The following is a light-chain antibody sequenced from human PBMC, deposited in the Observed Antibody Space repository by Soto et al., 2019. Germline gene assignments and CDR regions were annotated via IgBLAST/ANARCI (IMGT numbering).Light chain of an antibody. J-gene: IGLJ3*02. Sequence: QSALTQPASVSGSPGQSITISCIGTSSDVGSYNLVSWYQQHPGKAPKVLIYEVSERPSGVSNRFSGSKSGNTASLTISGLQAEDEADYYCSSYTSSSTLWVFGGGTKLTVL. CDR2: EVS. V-gene: IGLV2-14*02. CDR3: SSYTSSSTLWV. CDR1: SSDVGSYNL.